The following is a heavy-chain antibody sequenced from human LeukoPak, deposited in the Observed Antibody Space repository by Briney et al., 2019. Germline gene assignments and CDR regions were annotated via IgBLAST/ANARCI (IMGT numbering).Heavy chain of an antibody. CDR3: ASWRRRGPFDP. CDR2: IIPILGIA. V-gene: IGHV1-69*04. D-gene: IGHD3-3*01. J-gene: IGHJ5*02. CDR1: GGTFSSYA. Sequence: GASVKVSCKASGGTFSSYAISWVRQAPGQGLEWMGRIIPILGIANYAQKFQGRVTITADKSTSTAYMELNSLRSEDTAVYYCASWRRRGPFDPWGQGTLVTVSS.